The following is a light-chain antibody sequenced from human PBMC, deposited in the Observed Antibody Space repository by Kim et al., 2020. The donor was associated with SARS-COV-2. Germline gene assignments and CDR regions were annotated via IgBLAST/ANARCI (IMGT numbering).Light chain of an antibody. V-gene: IGLV1-44*01. Sequence: GQCVHIYCYASRSNLVSNTVNLYQQLPGTAPKLLIYLNNQRPSWVPDRFSGSKSGTSASLAISGLQSEDEADYYCAAWDDSLNGVVFGGGTQLTVL. CDR1: RSNLVSNT. CDR3: AAWDDSLNGVV. J-gene: IGLJ2*01. CDR2: LNN.